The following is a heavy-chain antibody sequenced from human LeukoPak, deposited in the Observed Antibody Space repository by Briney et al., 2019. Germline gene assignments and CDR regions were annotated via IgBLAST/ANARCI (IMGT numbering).Heavy chain of an antibody. CDR2: INSDGSST. J-gene: IGHJ2*01. CDR3: STVAGRDWYFDL. D-gene: IGHD6-19*01. V-gene: IGHV3-74*01. CDR1: GFTFSSYW. Sequence: PAGSLRLSCAASGFTFSSYWMHWVRQAPGKGLVWVSRINSDGSSTSYADSVKGRFTISRDNAKNTLYLQMNSLRAEDTAVYYCSTVAGRDWYFDLWGRGTLVTVSS.